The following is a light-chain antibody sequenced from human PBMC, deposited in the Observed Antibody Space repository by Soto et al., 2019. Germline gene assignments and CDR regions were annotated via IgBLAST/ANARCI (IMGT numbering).Light chain of an antibody. J-gene: IGKJ4*01. CDR3: QQYNNWLS. V-gene: IGKV3-15*01. CDR1: QSVGSS. CDR2: GAS. Sequence: EIVLTQSPGTLSLSPGERATLSCRASQSVGSSLAWYQQKRGQAPRLLIHGASTRATGIPARFSGSGSGTEFTLTISSLQSEDFAVYYCQQYNNWLSFGGGTKVDIK.